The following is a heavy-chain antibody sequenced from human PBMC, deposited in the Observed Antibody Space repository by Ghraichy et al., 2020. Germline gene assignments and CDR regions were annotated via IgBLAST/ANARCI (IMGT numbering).Heavy chain of an antibody. CDR1: GGSFSGYY. Sequence: SETLSLTCAVYGGSFSGYYWSWIRQPPGKGLEWIGEINHSGSTNYNPSLKSRVTISVDTSKNQFSLKLSSVTAADTAVYYCARGRSGVGRRYLDLWGRGTLVTVSS. D-gene: IGHD1-26*01. CDR2: INHSGST. V-gene: IGHV4-34*01. J-gene: IGHJ2*01. CDR3: ARGRSGVGRRYLDL.